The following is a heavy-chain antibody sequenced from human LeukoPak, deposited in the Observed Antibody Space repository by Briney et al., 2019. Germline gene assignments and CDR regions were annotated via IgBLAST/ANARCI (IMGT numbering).Heavy chain of an antibody. CDR1: GYTFTSYG. D-gene: IGHD2-15*01. V-gene: IGHV1-69*04. CDR3: ARDREGGYYYYYYGMDV. Sequence: ASVKVSCKASGYTFTSYGISWVRQAPGQGLEWMGRIIPILGIANYAQKFQGRVTITADKSTSTAYMELSSLRSEDTAVYYCARDREGGYYYYYYGMDVWGQGTTVTVSS. CDR2: IIPILGIA. J-gene: IGHJ6*02.